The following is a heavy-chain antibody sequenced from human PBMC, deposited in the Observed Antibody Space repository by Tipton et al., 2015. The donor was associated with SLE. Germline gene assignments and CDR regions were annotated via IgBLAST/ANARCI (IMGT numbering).Heavy chain of an antibody. D-gene: IGHD3-3*01. CDR2: IFHSGST. CDR3: ARHASHDFWSGYQFFDN. V-gene: IGHV4-4*02. CDR1: GDSITSITRTNW. J-gene: IGHJ4*02. Sequence: TLSLTCTVSGDSITSITRTNWWSWVRQPPGKGLEWIGEIFHSGSTNYRPSLKSRVIISVDKSKNQFSLKLTSVTAADTAVYYCARHASHDFWSGYQFFDNWGQGSLVTVSS.